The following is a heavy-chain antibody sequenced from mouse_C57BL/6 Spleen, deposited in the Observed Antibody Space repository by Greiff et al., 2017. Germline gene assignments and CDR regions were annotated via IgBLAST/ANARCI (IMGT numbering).Heavy chain of an antibody. V-gene: IGHV2-2*01. CDR2: IWSGGST. CDR3: ARDAGNYFDY. Sequence: QVQLKESGPGLVQPSQSLSITCTVSGFSLTSYGVHWVRQSPGKGLEWLGVIWSGGSTDYNAALISRLSISKDNSKSQVFFKMNSLQAEDTAIYYCARDAGNYFDYWGQGTTLTVSS. CDR1: GFSLTSYG. J-gene: IGHJ2*01.